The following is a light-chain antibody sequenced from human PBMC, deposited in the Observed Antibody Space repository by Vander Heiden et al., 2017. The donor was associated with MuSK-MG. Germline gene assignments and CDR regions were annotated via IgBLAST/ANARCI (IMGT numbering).Light chain of an antibody. CDR2: YED. V-gene: IGLV6-57*03. CDR3: QHAERSIMGV. Sequence: NFMLTQPHSVSESPGQPVTISCTRRSGSISSNYLQWYQQRPRSAPPTGIVYEDQRRSAVAPGCFCATNGSSTNASTPIFALKTEEEADDYYQHAERSIMGVFGGGTKCTVL. CDR1: SGSISSNY. J-gene: IGLJ3*02.